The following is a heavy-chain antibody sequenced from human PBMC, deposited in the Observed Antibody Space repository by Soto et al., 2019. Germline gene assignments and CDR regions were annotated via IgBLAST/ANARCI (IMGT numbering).Heavy chain of an antibody. Sequence: HVQLVQSGAEVKKPGASVKVSCKASGYTFTSYGISWVRQAPGQGLEWMGWISAYNGNTNYAQKLQGRVTMTTDTSTSTAYMELRSLRTDDTAVYYCARDQASSGWYEGVRFDPWGQGTLVTVSS. CDR1: GYTFTSYG. D-gene: IGHD6-19*01. V-gene: IGHV1-18*01. CDR2: ISAYNGNT. J-gene: IGHJ5*02. CDR3: ARDQASSGWYEGVRFDP.